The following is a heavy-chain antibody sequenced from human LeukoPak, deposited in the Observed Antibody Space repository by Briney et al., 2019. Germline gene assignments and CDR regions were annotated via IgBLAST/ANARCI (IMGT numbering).Heavy chain of an antibody. V-gene: IGHV4-4*07. Sequence: PSETLSLTCTVSGGSISSYYWSWIRQPAGKGLEWIGRIYTSGSTNYNPSLKSRVIMSVDTSKNQFSLKLRSVTAADTAVYYCARDRQDSRSWGDFDYWGQGTLVTVSS. J-gene: IGHJ4*02. D-gene: IGHD6-13*01. CDR3: ARDRQDSRSWGDFDY. CDR2: IYTSGST. CDR1: GGSISSYY.